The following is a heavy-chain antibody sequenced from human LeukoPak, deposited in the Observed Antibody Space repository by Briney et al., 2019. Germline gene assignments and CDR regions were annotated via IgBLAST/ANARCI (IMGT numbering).Heavy chain of an antibody. J-gene: IGHJ4*02. CDR1: GFTFDDYA. D-gene: IGHD3-16*01. CDR3: ATSGGY. V-gene: IGHV3-9*01. Sequence: GRSLRLSCAASGFTFDDYAMHWVQQAPGKGLEWVSGISWNSGSIGYADSVKGRFTISRDNAKNSLYLQMNSLRAEDTALYYCATSGGYWGQGTLVTVSS. CDR2: ISWNSGSI.